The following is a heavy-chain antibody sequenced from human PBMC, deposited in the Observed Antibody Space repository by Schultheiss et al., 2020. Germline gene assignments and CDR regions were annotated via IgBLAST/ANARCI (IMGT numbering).Heavy chain of an antibody. Sequence: GESLKISCAASGFTFSSYAMSWVRQAPGKGLEWVSAISGSGGSTYYADSVKGRFTISRDNSKNTLYLQMNSLRAEDTAVYYCAKGAIAAAGRNWFDPWGQGTLVTVSS. D-gene: IGHD6-13*01. J-gene: IGHJ5*02. CDR2: ISGSGGST. CDR1: GFTFSSYA. CDR3: AKGAIAAAGRNWFDP. V-gene: IGHV3-23*01.